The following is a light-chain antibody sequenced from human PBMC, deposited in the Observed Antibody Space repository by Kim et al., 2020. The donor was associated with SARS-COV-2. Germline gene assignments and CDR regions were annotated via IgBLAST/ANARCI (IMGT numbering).Light chain of an antibody. CDR3: MQGIHLPYT. CDR1: QSLLHSDGKTY. J-gene: IGKJ2*01. V-gene: IGKV2-29*02. CDR2: EVF. Sequence: DIVMTQTPLSLSVTPGQPASISCKSSQSLLHSDGKTYLYWYLQKPGQSPQLLIYEVFRRFSGVPDRFSGSGSGTDFTLKISRVEAEDVGVYYCMQGIHLPYTFGQGTKLEI.